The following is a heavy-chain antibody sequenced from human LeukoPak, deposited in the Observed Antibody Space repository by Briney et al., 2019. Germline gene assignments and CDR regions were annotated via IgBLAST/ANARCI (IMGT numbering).Heavy chain of an antibody. J-gene: IGHJ3*02. CDR1: GYTFASYW. Sequence: GESLKISCKGSGYTFASYWIAWVRQMPGKGLEWMGSIYPGDSDTTYSPSLQGQVTISADKSIATAYLQWSSLKASDTAMYYCARRAHHDAFDIWGQGTMVTVSS. CDR2: IYPGDSDT. V-gene: IGHV5-51*01. CDR3: ARRAHHDAFDI.